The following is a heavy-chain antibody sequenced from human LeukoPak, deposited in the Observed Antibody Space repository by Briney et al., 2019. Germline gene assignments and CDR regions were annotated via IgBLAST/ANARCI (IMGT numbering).Heavy chain of an antibody. CDR1: GFTFSNYA. D-gene: IGHD5-24*01. Sequence: GGSLRFSCAASGFTFSNYALHWVRQAPGKGLEWVAALSYDGGDKYHADSVKGRFTISRDNSKNTLYLQMISLRTEDTAVYYCARDRGRDGYNYYFDYWGQGTLVTVSS. CDR3: ARDRGRDGYNYYFDY. CDR2: LSYDGGDK. V-gene: IGHV3-30-3*01. J-gene: IGHJ4*02.